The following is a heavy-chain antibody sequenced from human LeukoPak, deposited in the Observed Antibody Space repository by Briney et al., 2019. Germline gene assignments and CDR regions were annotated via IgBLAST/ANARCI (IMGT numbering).Heavy chain of an antibody. CDR3: ARDRLGYCSGGSCFGDY. D-gene: IGHD2-15*01. J-gene: IGHJ4*02. CDR2: ISSDGNNK. Sequence: GRSLRLSCAASGFTFSSYAMHWVRQAPGKGLEWVAVISSDGNNKYYADSVKGRFTISRDNAKNSLYLQMNSLRAEDTAVYYCARDRLGYCSGGSCFGDYWGQGTLVTVSS. V-gene: IGHV3-30-3*01. CDR1: GFTFSSYA.